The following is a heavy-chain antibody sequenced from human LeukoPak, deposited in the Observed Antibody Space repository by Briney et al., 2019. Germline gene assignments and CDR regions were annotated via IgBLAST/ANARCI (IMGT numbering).Heavy chain of an antibody. CDR1: GFTFNDYA. V-gene: IGHV3-21*01. Sequence: GGSLRLSCTASGFTFNDYAMNWVRQAPGKGLEWVSIISSSSSYIYYADSVKGRFTISRDNAKNALYLQMNSLRVEDTAVYYCARDGRCGGDCYASWGQGTLVTVSS. J-gene: IGHJ4*02. CDR2: ISSSSSYI. D-gene: IGHD2-21*02. CDR3: ARDGRCGGDCYAS.